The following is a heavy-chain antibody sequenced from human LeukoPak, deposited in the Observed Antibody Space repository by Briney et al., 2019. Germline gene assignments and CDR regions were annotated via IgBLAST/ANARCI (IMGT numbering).Heavy chain of an antibody. CDR1: GFTFDDYA. D-gene: IGHD1-26*01. J-gene: IGHJ6*03. Sequence: GGSLRLSCAASGFTFDDYAMHWVRQAPGKGLELVSGISWNSGSIGYADSVKGRFTISRDNAKNSLYLQMNSLRAEDTAVYYCARDPYSGSYGNYYYYFMDVWGKGTTVTISS. V-gene: IGHV3-9*01. CDR2: ISWNSGSI. CDR3: ARDPYSGSYGNYYYYFMDV.